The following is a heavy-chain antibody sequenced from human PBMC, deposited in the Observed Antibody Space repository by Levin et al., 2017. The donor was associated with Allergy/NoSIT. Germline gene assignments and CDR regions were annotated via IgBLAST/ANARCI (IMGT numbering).Heavy chain of an antibody. CDR3: ARAYYYGSGSYSLAFDM. V-gene: IGHV1-18*01. CDR2: ISGHNGNT. CDR1: GYTFTTYG. J-gene: IGHJ3*02. Sequence: VASVKVSCKASGYTFTTYGISWVRQAPGQGLEWMGWISGHNGNTNYAQNLQGRVTMTTDSSTSTAYMELKSLRSDDTAVYYCARAYYYGSGSYSLAFDMWGQGTMVTVSS. D-gene: IGHD3-10*01.